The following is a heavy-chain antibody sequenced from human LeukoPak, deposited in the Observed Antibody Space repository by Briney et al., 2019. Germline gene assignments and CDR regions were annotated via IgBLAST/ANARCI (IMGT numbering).Heavy chain of an antibody. CDR1: GFTFSSYG. CDR3: LYSSSSGDY. J-gene: IGHJ4*02. D-gene: IGHD6-13*01. Sequence: PGGSLRLPCAASGFTFSSYGMHWVRQAPGKGLEWVAVISYDGSNKYYADSVKGRFTISRDNSKNTLYLQMNSLRAEDTAVYYCLYSSSSGDYWGQGTLVTVSS. V-gene: IGHV3-30*03. CDR2: ISYDGSNK.